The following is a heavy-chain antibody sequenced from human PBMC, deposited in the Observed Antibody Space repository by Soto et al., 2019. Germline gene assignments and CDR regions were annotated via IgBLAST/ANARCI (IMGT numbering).Heavy chain of an antibody. V-gene: IGHV3-23*01. CDR3: ARVGSVVQPSISEHGMDV. Sequence: GGSLRLSCAASKFTFSSNAMSWVRQAPGRGLEWVSAISASGGSTYYADSVKGRFTISRDNSKNTLYLQMRSLRAEDTAVYYCARVGSVVQPSISEHGMDVWGQGTTVTVSS. J-gene: IGHJ6*02. CDR2: ISASGGST. CDR1: KFTFSSNA. D-gene: IGHD2-2*01.